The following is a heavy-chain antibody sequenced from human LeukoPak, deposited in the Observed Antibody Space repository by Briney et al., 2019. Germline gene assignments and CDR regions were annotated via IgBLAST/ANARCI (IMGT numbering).Heavy chain of an antibody. Sequence: GALRLSCAASGFTFSSHAMTWVRQAPGKGLEWVSSISGSGDNTYYADSVKGRFTISRDNSKNTLYLQMNSLRAEDTAVYYCAKGGYYYDSSGYFYWGQGTLVTVSS. V-gene: IGHV3-23*01. D-gene: IGHD3-22*01. CDR3: AKGGYYYDSSGYFY. J-gene: IGHJ4*02. CDR2: ISGSGDNT. CDR1: GFTFSSHA.